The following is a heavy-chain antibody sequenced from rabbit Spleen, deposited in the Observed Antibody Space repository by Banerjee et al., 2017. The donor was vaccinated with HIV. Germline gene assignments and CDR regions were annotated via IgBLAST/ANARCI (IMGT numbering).Heavy chain of an antibody. D-gene: IGHD2-1*01. CDR1: GFAFTTYYM. Sequence: QEQLKESGGRLVTPGGSLTLSCKASGFAFTTYYMSWVRQAPGKGLEWIGSIDPVFGIANDASWAKGRFTISKTSSTTVTLQMTRLTAADTAAYFCASTLGWNFDDYGVPYYFNLWGPGTLVTVS. V-gene: IGHV1S45*01. CDR3: ASTLGWNFDDYGVPYYFNL. CDR2: IDPVFGIA. J-gene: IGHJ4*01.